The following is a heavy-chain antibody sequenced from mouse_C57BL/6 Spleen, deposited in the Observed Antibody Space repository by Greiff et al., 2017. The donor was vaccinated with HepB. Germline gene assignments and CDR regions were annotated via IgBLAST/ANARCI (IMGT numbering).Heavy chain of an antibody. Sequence: VQLQQSGPELVKPGASVKISCKASGYTFTDYYMNWVKQSHGKSLEWIGDINPNNGGTSYNQKFKGKATLTVDKSSSTAYMELRSLTSEDSAVYYCARNYGSMWCAYWGQGTLVTVSA. V-gene: IGHV1-26*01. D-gene: IGHD1-1*01. CDR3: ARNYGSMWCAY. CDR2: INPNNGGT. CDR1: GYTFTDYY. J-gene: IGHJ3*01.